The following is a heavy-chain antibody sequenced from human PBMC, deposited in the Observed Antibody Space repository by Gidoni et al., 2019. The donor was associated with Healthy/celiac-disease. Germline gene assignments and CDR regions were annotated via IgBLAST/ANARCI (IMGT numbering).Heavy chain of an antibody. CDR3: AKGKRSVGEIDY. Sequence: EVQLVESGGVGVQPGGSRRLSCAASGFTFDDYAMHWVRQAPGKGLEWVSLISWDGGSTYYADSVKGRFPISRDNSKNSLYLQMNSLRAEDTALYYCAKGKRSVGEIDYWGQGTLVTVSS. CDR2: ISWDGGST. D-gene: IGHD3-16*01. CDR1: GFTFDDYA. V-gene: IGHV3-43D*03. J-gene: IGHJ4*02.